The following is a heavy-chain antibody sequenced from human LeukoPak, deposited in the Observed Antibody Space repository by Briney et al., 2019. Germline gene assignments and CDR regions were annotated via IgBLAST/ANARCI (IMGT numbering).Heavy chain of an antibody. CDR3: ARDPLWPERWPLDY. D-gene: IGHD5-24*01. V-gene: IGHV3-48*04. J-gene: IGHJ4*02. CDR2: ISSSSSAI. CDR1: GCTFSSYS. Sequence: GSLRLSCAASGCTFSSYSMNWVRQAPGKGLEWVSYISSSSSAIYYADSVKGRFTISRDNAKNSLYLQMNSLRAEDTAVYYCARDPLWPERWPLDYWGQGTLVTVSS.